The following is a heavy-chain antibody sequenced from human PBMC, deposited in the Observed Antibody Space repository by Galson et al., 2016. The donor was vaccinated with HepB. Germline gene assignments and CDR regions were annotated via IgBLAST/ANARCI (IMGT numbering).Heavy chain of an antibody. CDR1: GFPFSSYA. Sequence: SLRLSCAASGFPFSSYAVHWVRQAPGKGLEWVAVTSFGGSDKYYTDSVKGRFTVSRDNSRNTLFLQMSSLRAEDTAVYYCARDTGWNDQFDYWGQGTLVTVSS. CDR2: TSFGGSDK. CDR3: ARDTGWNDQFDY. D-gene: IGHD1-1*01. J-gene: IGHJ4*02. V-gene: IGHV3-30*04.